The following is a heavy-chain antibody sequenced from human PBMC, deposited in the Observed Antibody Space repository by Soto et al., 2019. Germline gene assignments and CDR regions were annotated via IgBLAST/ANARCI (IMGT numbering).Heavy chain of an antibody. D-gene: IGHD3-16*01. Sequence: QVQLQESGPGLVKPSQTLSLTCTVSGDSITRGAYYWTWIRQHPGKGLEWIGYIPNTGRTSYNPSLKSRLSISLDTSENQFYLKLTSVTAADTAIYYCARARQYYDCELDPWGQGTLVTVSS. CDR2: IPNTGRT. J-gene: IGHJ5*02. V-gene: IGHV4-31*03. CDR3: ARARQYYDCELDP. CDR1: GDSITRGAYY.